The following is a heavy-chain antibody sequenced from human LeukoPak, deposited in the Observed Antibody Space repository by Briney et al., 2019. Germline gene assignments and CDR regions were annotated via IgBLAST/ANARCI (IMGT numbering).Heavy chain of an antibody. J-gene: IGHJ5*02. Sequence: GASVKVSCKASGGTFTSYDINWVRQATGQGLEWMGWMNTNSGNTGHAQKFQGRLTMTRDTSTNTAYMELSSLRSEDTAVYYCARGGDIAVVPAAMVGPWGRGTLVTVSS. V-gene: IGHV1-8*01. CDR2: MNTNSGNT. CDR1: GGTFTSYD. D-gene: IGHD2-2*01. CDR3: ARGGDIAVVPAAMVGP.